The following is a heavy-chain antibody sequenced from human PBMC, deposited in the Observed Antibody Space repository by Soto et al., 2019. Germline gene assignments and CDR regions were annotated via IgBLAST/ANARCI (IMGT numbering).Heavy chain of an antibody. CDR2: IYHGGST. J-gene: IGHJ6*02. CDR1: GGSISSGGYS. V-gene: IGHV4-30-2*01. D-gene: IGHD1-1*01. Sequence: ASETLSLTCAVSGGSISSGGYSWSWIRQPPGKGLEWIGYIYHGGSTYYNPSLKSRVTISVDRSKNQFSLKLSSVTAADTAVYYCARYIKYYGMDVWGQGTTVTVSS. CDR3: ARYIKYYGMDV.